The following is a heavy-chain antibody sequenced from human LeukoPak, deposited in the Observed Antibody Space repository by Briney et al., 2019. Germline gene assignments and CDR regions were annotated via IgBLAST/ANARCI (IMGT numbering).Heavy chain of an antibody. Sequence: ASVKVSCKASGGTFSSYAISWVRQAPGQGLEWMGGIIPIFGTANYAQKFQGRVAITADESTSTAYMELSSLRSEDTAVYYCARSELPAGFDYWGQGTLVTVSS. CDR2: IIPIFGTA. CDR1: GGTFSSYA. V-gene: IGHV1-69*01. CDR3: ARSELPAGFDY. J-gene: IGHJ4*02. D-gene: IGHD2-2*01.